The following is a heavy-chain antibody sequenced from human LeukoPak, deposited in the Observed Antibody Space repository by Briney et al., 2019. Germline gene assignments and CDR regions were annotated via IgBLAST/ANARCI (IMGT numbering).Heavy chain of an antibody. CDR1: GYSFTSYW. CDR3: ARHETFNDYSNYLQMAYYYYGMDV. CDR2: IYPGDSDT. V-gene: IGHV5-51*01. J-gene: IGHJ6*02. D-gene: IGHD4-11*01. Sequence: GESLKISCKGSGYSFTSYWIGWVRQMPGKGLEWMGTIYPGDSDTRYSPSFQGQVTISADKSISTAYLQWSSLKASDTAMYYCARHETFNDYSNYLQMAYYYYGMDVWGQGTTVTVSS.